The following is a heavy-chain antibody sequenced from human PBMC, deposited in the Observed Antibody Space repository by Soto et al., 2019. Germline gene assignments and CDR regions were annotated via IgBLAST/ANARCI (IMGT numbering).Heavy chain of an antibody. CDR3: ARGVKGGYRSGWYYFDY. V-gene: IGHV1-3*01. Sequence: ASVKVSCKASGYTFTSYAMHWVRQAPGQRLEWMGWINAGNGNTKYSQKFQGRVTITRDTSASTAYMELSSLRSEDTAVYYCARGVKGGYRSGWYYFDYWGQGTLVTVSS. D-gene: IGHD6-19*01. CDR2: INAGNGNT. J-gene: IGHJ4*02. CDR1: GYTFTSYA.